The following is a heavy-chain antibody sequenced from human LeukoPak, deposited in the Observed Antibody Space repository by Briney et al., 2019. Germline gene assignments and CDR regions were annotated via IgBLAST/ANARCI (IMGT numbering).Heavy chain of an antibody. J-gene: IGHJ4*02. D-gene: IGHD2-21*02. V-gene: IGHV1-18*01. CDR1: GYTFTSYG. Sequence: ASVKVSCKASGYTFTSYGISWVRQAPGQGLEWMGWISAYNGNTNYAQKFQGRVTMTRDTSTSTVYMEQSSLRSEDTAVYYCALLRVTAILTDYWGQGTLVTVSS. CDR2: ISAYNGNT. CDR3: ALLRVTAILTDY.